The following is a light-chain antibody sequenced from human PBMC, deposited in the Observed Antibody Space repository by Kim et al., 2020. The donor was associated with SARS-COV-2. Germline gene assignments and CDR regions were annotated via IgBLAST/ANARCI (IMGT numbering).Light chain of an antibody. J-gene: IGLJ1*01. V-gene: IGLV1-40*01. CDR1: SSNIGAGYD. CDR2: GNT. CDR3: QSYDSSLSGYV. Sequence: QSVLTQPPSVSGAPGQRVTISCTGSSSNIGAGYDVQWYQHLPGTAPKLLISGNTNRPSGVPGRFSGSKSGTSASLAITGLQAVDEADYYCQSYDSSLSGYVFGTGTKVTVL.